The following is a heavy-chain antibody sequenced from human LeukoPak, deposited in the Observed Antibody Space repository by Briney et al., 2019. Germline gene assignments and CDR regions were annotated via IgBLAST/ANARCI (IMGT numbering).Heavy chain of an antibody. V-gene: IGHV1-46*01. CDR3: ARVLQPRRSATAMAN. Sequence: ASVKVSCKASGYTFTSYYMHWVRQAPGQGLEWMGIINPSGGSTSYAQKFQGRVTMTRDTSTSTVYMELSSLRSEDTAVYYCARVLQPRRSATAMANWGQGTLVTVSS. CDR1: GYTFTSYY. D-gene: IGHD2-2*01. CDR2: INPSGGST. J-gene: IGHJ4*02.